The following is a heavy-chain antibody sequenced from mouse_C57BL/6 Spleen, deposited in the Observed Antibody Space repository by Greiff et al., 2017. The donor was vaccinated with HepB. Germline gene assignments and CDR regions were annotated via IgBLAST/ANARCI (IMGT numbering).Heavy chain of an antibody. J-gene: IGHJ3*01. CDR3: ARIAGWLLAY. Sequence: VQRVESGPGLVQPSQSLSITCTVSGFSLTSYGVHWVRQSPGKGLEWLGVIWSGGSTDYNAAFISRLSISKDNSKSQVFFKMNSLQADDTAIYYCARIAGWLLAYWGQGTLVTVSA. D-gene: IGHD2-3*01. CDR2: IWSGGST. V-gene: IGHV2-2*01. CDR1: GFSLTSYG.